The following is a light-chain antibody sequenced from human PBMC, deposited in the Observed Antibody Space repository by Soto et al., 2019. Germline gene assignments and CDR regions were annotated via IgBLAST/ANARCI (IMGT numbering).Light chain of an antibody. CDR3: QSYDSSLSVV. CDR2: GNS. CDR1: SSNIGAGYY. J-gene: IGLJ2*01. V-gene: IGLV1-40*01. Sequence: QSALTQPPSVSGAPGQRVTISCTGSSSNIGAGYYVHWYQQLPGTAPKLLIYGNSNRPSGVPDRFSGSKSGTSASLAITGLQAEDEADYYCQSYDSSLSVVFGGGTQLTVL.